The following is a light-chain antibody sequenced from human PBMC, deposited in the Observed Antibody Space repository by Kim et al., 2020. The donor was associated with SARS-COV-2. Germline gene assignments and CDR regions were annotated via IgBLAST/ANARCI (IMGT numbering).Light chain of an antibody. Sequence: NFMLTQPQSVSESPGKTVTISCTRSSGTIANNFVQWYQQRPGSAPTIVISEDDQRPSGVPERFSGSIDSSSNSASLTISGLKTEDEASYYCQSFDDDNWVFGGGTKLTVL. J-gene: IGLJ3*02. CDR3: QSFDDDNWV. CDR1: SGTIANNF. CDR2: EDD. V-gene: IGLV6-57*04.